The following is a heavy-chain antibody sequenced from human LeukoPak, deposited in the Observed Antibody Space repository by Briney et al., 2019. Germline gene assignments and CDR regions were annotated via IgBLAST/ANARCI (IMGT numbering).Heavy chain of an antibody. V-gene: IGHV3-64*01. CDR1: GFTFSSYA. Sequence: PGGSLRLSCAASGFTFSSYAMHWVRQAPGKGLEYVSAISSNGGSTYYANSVKGRFTISRDNSKNTLYLQMGSLRAEDMAVYYCARVDRRFLEWLGAFDIWGQGTMVTVSS. CDR2: ISSNGGST. J-gene: IGHJ3*02. D-gene: IGHD3-3*01. CDR3: ARVDRRFLEWLGAFDI.